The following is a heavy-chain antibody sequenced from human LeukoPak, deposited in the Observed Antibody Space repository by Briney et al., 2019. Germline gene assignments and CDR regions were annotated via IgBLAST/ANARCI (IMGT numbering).Heavy chain of an antibody. CDR1: GYTFTSYA. V-gene: IGHV7-4-1*02. CDR3: ARDRTLFDY. D-gene: IGHD1-14*01. CDR2: INTNTGNP. J-gene: IGHJ4*02. Sequence: ASGKVSCKASGYTFTSYAINWVRQAPGQGLEWMGWINTNTGNPTYAQGFTGRFVFSLDTFVSTAYLQISSLKTEDTAVYYCARDRTLFDYWGQGTLVTVSS.